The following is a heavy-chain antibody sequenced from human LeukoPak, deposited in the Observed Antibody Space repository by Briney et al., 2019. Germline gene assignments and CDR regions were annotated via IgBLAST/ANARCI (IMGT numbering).Heavy chain of an antibody. CDR2: INTNTGNP. D-gene: IGHD6-19*01. CDR1: GYTFTSYA. CDR3: ARIAVAGTWGGPLSGYYGMDV. V-gene: IGHV7-4-1*02. J-gene: IGHJ6*02. Sequence: ASVKVSCKASGYTFTSYAMNWVRQAPGQGLEWMGWINTNTGNPTYAQGFTGRFVFSLDTSVSTAYLQISSLKAEDTAVYYCARIAVAGTWGGPLSGYYGMDVWGQGPTVTVSS.